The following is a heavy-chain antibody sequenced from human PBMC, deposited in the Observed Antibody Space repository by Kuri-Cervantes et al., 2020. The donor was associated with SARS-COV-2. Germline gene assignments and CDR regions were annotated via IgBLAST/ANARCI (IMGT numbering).Heavy chain of an antibody. J-gene: IGHJ4*02. Sequence: SLKISCPASGFTFDDYAMHWVRQAPGKGLEWVSGISWNSGSIGYADSVKGRFTISSDNAENSLYLQMNSLRAEETAVYYCARDLLNYYDSSGYGYWGQGTLVTVSS. V-gene: IGHV3-9*01. CDR1: GFTFDDYA. D-gene: IGHD3-22*01. CDR3: ARDLLNYYDSSGYGY. CDR2: ISWNSGSI.